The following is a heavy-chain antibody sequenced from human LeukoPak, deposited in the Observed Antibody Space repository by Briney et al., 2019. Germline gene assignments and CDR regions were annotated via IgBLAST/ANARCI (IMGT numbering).Heavy chain of an antibody. CDR2: VGASGGAT. V-gene: IGHV3-23*01. CDR3: AKGEYYYGSGSYYLDY. J-gene: IGHJ4*02. Sequence: GGSLRLSCAASGFTFSSYAMNWVRQAPGKGLEWVSVVGASGGATYYADSVKGRFTMSRDNSKNTLYLQMNSLRAEDTAVYYCAKGEYYYGSGSYYLDYWGQGTLVTVSS. D-gene: IGHD3-10*01. CDR1: GFTFSSYA.